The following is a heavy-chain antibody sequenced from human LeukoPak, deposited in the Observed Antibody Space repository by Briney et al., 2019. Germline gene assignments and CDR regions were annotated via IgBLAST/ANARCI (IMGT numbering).Heavy chain of an antibody. J-gene: IGHJ4*02. V-gene: IGHV4-34*01. CDR2: INHSGNT. Sequence: SETLSLTCAVYGGSFSGYYWSWIRQPPGKGLEWIGEINHSGNTNYNPSLESRVTISVDTSKNQFSLKLSSVTAADTAVYYCARQSYYFDYWGQGTLVTVSS. CDR1: GGSFSGYY. CDR3: ARQSYYFDY.